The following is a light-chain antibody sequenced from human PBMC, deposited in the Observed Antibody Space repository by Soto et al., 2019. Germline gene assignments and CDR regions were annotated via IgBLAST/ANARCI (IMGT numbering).Light chain of an antibody. Sequence: EIVLTQSPGTLSLSPGERATLSCRASQSVSSSYLAWYQQKPGQAPRLLIYGASNRATGIPDRFSGSGSGTDFTLTISRLEPEDFAVYYCQQYGHSPRTFGQGTKVDIK. V-gene: IGKV3-20*01. J-gene: IGKJ1*01. CDR1: QSVSSSY. CDR3: QQYGHSPRT. CDR2: GAS.